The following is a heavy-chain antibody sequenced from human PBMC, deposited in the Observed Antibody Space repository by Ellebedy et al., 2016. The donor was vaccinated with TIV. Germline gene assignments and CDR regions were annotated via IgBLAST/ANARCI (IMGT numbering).Heavy chain of an antibody. CDR3: AKGEEFWSGYSPNYYYYMDV. J-gene: IGHJ6*03. V-gene: IGHV3-23*01. Sequence: GGSLRLXXATSGFSFGTYAMNRVRQAPGKGLEWVSALSGSGGTTYYADSVKGRFSISRDNSKNILFLQMYRLGAEDTAVYYCAKGEEFWSGYSPNYYYYMDVWGKGTTVIVSS. CDR1: GFSFGTYA. D-gene: IGHD3-3*01. CDR2: LSGSGGTT.